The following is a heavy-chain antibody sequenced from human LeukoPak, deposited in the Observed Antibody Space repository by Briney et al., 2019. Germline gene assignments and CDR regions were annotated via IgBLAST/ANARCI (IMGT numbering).Heavy chain of an antibody. CDR3: ARLIYDFWSGYYSLFDY. CDR2: IYYSGST. D-gene: IGHD3-3*01. V-gene: IGHV4-59*08. CDR1: GGSISTYY. J-gene: IGHJ4*02. Sequence: SETLSLTCTVSGGSISTYYWSWIRQPPGKGLEWIGHIYYSGSTNYNPSLKSRVTISVDTSKNQFSLKLSSVTAADTAVYYCARLIYDFWSGYYSLFDYWGQGTLVTVSS.